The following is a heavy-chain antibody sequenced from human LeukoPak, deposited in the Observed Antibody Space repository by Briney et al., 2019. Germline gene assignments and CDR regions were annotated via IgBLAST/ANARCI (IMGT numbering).Heavy chain of an antibody. D-gene: IGHD3-3*01. J-gene: IGHJ4*02. Sequence: GESLKISCKGSGYSFTSYWIGWVRQMPGKGLEWMGIIYPGDSDTRYSPSFQGQVTISADKSISTAYLQWSSLKASDTAMYYCARQDVGITIFGVVNRQFDSWGQGTLVTVSS. CDR1: GYSFTSYW. CDR2: IYPGDSDT. V-gene: IGHV5-51*01. CDR3: ARQDVGITIFGVVNRQFDS.